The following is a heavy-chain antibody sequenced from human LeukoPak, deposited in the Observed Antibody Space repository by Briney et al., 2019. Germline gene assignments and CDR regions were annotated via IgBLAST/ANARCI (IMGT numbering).Heavy chain of an antibody. V-gene: IGHV1-8*01. Sequence: ASVKVSCKASGYTFTSYDINWVRQATGQGLEWMGWMNRNSGNTGYAQKFQGRVTMTRNTSISTAYMELSSLRSEDTAVYYCARAILMTTVVYARHNVYYFDYWGQGTLVTVSS. D-gene: IGHD4-23*01. CDR2: MNRNSGNT. J-gene: IGHJ4*02. CDR1: GYTFTSYD. CDR3: ARAILMTTVVYARHNVYYFDY.